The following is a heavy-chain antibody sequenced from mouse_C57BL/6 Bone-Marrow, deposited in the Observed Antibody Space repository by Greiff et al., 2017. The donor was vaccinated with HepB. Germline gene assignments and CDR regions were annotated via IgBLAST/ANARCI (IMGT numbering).Heavy chain of an antibody. D-gene: IGHD3-2*02. Sequence: VQLQQSGAELVRPGASVKLSCKASGYTFTGYYINWVKQRPGQGLEWIARIYPGSGNTYYNEKFKGKATLTAEKSSSTAYMQLSSLTSEDSAVYVCERGAQSMHYAMDYWGQGTSVTVSS. V-gene: IGHV1-76*01. CDR3: ERGAQSMHYAMDY. J-gene: IGHJ4*01. CDR2: IYPGSGNT. CDR1: GYTFTGYY.